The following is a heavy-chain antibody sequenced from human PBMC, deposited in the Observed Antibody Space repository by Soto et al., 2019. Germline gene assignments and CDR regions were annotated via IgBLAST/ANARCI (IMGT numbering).Heavy chain of an antibody. CDR3: ARVKTGAAAGDYYYYGMDV. CDR2: IYYSGST. J-gene: IGHJ6*02. CDR1: GGSISSYY. V-gene: IGHV4-59*01. D-gene: IGHD6-13*01. Sequence: SETLSLTCTVSGGSISSYYWSWIRQPPGKGLEWIGYIYYSGSTNYNPSLKSRVTISVDTSKNQFSLKLSSVTAADTAVYYCARVKTGAAAGDYYYYGMDVWGQGTTVTVS.